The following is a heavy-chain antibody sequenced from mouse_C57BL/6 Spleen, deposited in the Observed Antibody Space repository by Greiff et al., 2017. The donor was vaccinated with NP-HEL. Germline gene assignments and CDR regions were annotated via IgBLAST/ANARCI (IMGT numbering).Heavy chain of an antibody. J-gene: IGHJ2*01. V-gene: IGHV1-15*01. CDR1: GFTFTDYE. CDR2: IDPETGGT. CDR3: TKSPGDFGC. Sequence: QVQLKQSGAELVRPGASVTLSCTASGFTFTDYEMHWVKQTPVHGLEWIGAIDPETGGTAYTQQFQGKAILTADKSSNTAYMELRSLTSEDSAVYYCTKSPGDFGCWGQGTTVTVSS. D-gene: IGHD1-1*02.